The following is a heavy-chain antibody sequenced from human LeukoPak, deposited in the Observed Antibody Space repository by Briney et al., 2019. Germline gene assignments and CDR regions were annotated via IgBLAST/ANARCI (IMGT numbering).Heavy chain of an antibody. CDR1: GYTFTGYY. V-gene: IGHV1-2*04. Sequence: APVKVSCKASGYTFTGYYMHWVRQAPGQGLRWMGWINPNSGGTNYAQKFQGWVTMTRDTSISTAYMELSRLRSDDTAVYYCARDSGLNWFDPWGQGTLVTVSS. J-gene: IGHJ5*02. D-gene: IGHD5-12*01. CDR2: INPNSGGT. CDR3: ARDSGLNWFDP.